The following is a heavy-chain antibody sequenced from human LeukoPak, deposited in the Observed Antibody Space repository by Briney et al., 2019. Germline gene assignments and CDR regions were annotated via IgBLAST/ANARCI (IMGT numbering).Heavy chain of an antibody. CDR2: MSYDGSNA. D-gene: IGHD6-13*01. Sequence: GRSLRLSCAASGFTFSHYGMHWVRQAPGEGLEWLAVMSYDGSNAYYADSVKGRFTISRDNSKNTLYLQMNSLRAEDTAVYYCAKDRSSSWSEPYFDYWGQGTLVTVSS. V-gene: IGHV3-30*18. J-gene: IGHJ4*02. CDR1: GFTFSHYG. CDR3: AKDRSSSWSEPYFDY.